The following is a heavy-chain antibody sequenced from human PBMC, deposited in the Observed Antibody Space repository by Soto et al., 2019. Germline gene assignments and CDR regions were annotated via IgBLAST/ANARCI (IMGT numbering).Heavy chain of an antibody. V-gene: IGHV1-2*04. CDR3: ARDSGYDILTGYPDAFDI. CDR2: INPNSGGT. J-gene: IGHJ3*02. Sequence: ASVKVSCKASGYTFTGYYMHWVRQAPGQGLEWMGWINPNSGGTNYAQKFQGWVTMTRDTSISTAYMELSRLRSDDTAVYYCARDSGYDILTGYPDAFDIWGQGTMVTV. D-gene: IGHD3-9*01. CDR1: GYTFTGYY.